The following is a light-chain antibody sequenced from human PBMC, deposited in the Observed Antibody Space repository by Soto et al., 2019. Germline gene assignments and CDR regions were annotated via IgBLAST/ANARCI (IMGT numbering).Light chain of an antibody. V-gene: IGLV3-21*02. CDR3: QIWDSSVDHAV. Sequence: SYVLTQSPPVFVAPGQTARITCGGDNIRFKSVHWYQQKSGQAPVVVIYDDRDRPSGISERISGSNSGNAATLTISRVEAGDEADYYCQIWDSSVDHAVFGGGTKLTVL. CDR1: NIRFKS. J-gene: IGLJ3*02. CDR2: DDR.